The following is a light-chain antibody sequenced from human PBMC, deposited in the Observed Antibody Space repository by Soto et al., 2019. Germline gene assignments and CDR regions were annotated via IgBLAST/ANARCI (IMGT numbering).Light chain of an antibody. CDR3: QKYNNGPPSW. CDR2: AAS. Sequence: DIQMTQSPSSLSASVGDRVTITCRASQNINNYLAWYQQKPGNAPKLLIYAASTLQSGVPSRFSGGGSGTDFTLTISSLQAEDVATYYCQKYNNGPPSWFGPGTKV. CDR1: QNINNY. V-gene: IGKV1-27*01. J-gene: IGKJ3*01.